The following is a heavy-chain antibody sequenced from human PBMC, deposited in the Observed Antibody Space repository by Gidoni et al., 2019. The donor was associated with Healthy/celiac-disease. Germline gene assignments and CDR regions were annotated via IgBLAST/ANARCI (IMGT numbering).Heavy chain of an antibody. Sequence: QLQLQESGPGLVKPSETLSLTCTVSGGSISRSSYYWGWIRQPPGKGLEWIGSIYYSGSTYYNPALKSRVTISVDTSKNKFSLKLSSVTAADTAVYYWARARTAMVSYNWFDPWGQGTLVTVSA. CDR3: ARARTAMVSYNWFDP. D-gene: IGHD5-18*01. J-gene: IGHJ5*02. CDR2: IYYSGST. CDR1: GGSISRSSYY. V-gene: IGHV4-39*07.